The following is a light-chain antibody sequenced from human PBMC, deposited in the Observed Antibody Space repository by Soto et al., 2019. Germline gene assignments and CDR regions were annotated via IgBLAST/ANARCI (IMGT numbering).Light chain of an antibody. CDR2: EVS. J-gene: IGLJ1*01. V-gene: IGLV2-8*01. CDR1: SSDVGGYNY. Sequence: LTQPPSASGSPGQSVTISCTGTSSDVGGYNYVSWYQQHPGKAPKLMIYEVSKRPSGVPDRFSGSKSGNTASLTVSGLQAEDEADYYCSSYAGSNNSVFGTGTKGTVL. CDR3: SSYAGSNNSV.